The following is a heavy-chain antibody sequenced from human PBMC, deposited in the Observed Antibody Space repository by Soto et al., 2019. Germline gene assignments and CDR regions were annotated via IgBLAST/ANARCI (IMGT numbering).Heavy chain of an antibody. CDR3: ARGYYYGSGSPIQGWFDP. D-gene: IGHD3-10*01. V-gene: IGHV1-2*04. Sequence: QVQLVQSGAEVKKPGASVKVSCKASGYTFTGYYMHWVRQAPGQGLEWMGWINPNSGGTNYAQKFQGWVTMTRDTSLRTAYMELSRLRSDDTAVYYCARGYYYGSGSPIQGWFDPWGQGTLVTVSS. CDR2: INPNSGGT. J-gene: IGHJ5*02. CDR1: GYTFTGYY.